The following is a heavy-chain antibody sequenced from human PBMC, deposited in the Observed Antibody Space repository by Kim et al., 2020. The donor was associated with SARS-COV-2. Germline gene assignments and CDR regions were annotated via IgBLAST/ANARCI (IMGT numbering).Heavy chain of an antibody. CDR1: GYTFTSYA. CDR3: ARNEDY. CDR2: IDADNGNT. V-gene: IGHV1-3*01. J-gene: IGHJ4*02. Sequence: ASVKVSYKASGYTFTSYAFHWVRQAPGQRLEWMGWIDADNGNTKYSQKFQGRVTITRDTSATTAYMELSSLRSEDRAVYYCARNEDYWGQGTLVTVSS.